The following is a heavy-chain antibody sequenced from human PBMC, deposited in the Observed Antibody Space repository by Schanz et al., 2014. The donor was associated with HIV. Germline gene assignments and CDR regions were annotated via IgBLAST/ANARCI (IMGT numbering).Heavy chain of an antibody. D-gene: IGHD1-1*01. Sequence: EVQLVESGGGLVQPGGSLRLSCAASGFTFSSYWMSWVRQAPGKGLEWVANIKQDGSEKYYVDSVKGRFTISRDNSKNTVYLQMNSLRVEDTAVYYCARFANWAFDIWGQGTTVTVSS. CDR1: GFTFSSYW. CDR3: ARFANWAFDI. V-gene: IGHV3-7*01. J-gene: IGHJ3*02. CDR2: IKQDGSEK.